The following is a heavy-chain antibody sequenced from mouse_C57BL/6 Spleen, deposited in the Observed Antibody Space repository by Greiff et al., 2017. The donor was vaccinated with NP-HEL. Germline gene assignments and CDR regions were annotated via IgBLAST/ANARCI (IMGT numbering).Heavy chain of an antibody. CDR1: GFTFSDYG. Sequence: EVQLQESGGGLVKPGGSLKLSCAASGFTFSDYGMHWVRQAPEKGLEWVAYISSGSSTIYYADTVKGRFTISRDNAKNTLFLQMTSLRSEDTAMYYCARDYGKRFDYWGQGTTLTVSS. CDR2: ISSGSSTI. D-gene: IGHD1-1*01. CDR3: ARDYGKRFDY. V-gene: IGHV5-17*01. J-gene: IGHJ2*01.